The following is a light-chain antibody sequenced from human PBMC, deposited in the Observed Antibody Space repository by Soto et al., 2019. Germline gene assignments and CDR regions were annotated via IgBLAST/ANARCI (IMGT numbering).Light chain of an antibody. Sequence: IVMTQSPDSLTVSLGERATINCKSSQSVLYSSNNKNYLAWYQQKRRQPPKLLIYWASTRESGVPDRFSGSRSGTDFTLTITSLQAEDVAVYYCQHYYSLPRTFGGGTKVEIK. CDR2: WAS. V-gene: IGKV4-1*01. J-gene: IGKJ4*01. CDR1: QSVLYSSNNKNY. CDR3: QHYYSLPRT.